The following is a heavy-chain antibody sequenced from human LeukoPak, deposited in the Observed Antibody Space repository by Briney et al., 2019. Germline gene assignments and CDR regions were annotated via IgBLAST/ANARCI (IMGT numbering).Heavy chain of an antibody. CDR3: ATDGAGFDT. CDR2: INIGGTNT. Sequence: GGSLRLSCAASGFTFNDYYMRWIRQAPGKGLEWLSYINIGGTNTHYAGSVKGRFTISRDNAKKSLYLEMNNLRAEDTAVYYCATDGAGFDTWGQGVLVTVSS. J-gene: IGHJ5*02. CDR1: GFTFNDYY. V-gene: IGHV3-11*01.